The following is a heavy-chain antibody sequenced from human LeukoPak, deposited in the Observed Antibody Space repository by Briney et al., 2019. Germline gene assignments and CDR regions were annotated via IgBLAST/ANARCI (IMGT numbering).Heavy chain of an antibody. CDR1: GFTFSSYA. J-gene: IGHJ6*03. V-gene: IGHV3-30-3*01. CDR2: ISYDGSNK. CDR3: ARNGPCTNGVCYIVRYYYYYMDV. D-gene: IGHD2-8*01. Sequence: GGSLRLSCAASGFTFSSYAMHWVGQAPGKGLEWGAVISYDGSNKSSATPVKGRFTISRDNSKNTLYLQMNSLRAEDTAVYYCARNGPCTNGVCYIVRYYYYYMDVWGKGTTVTVSS.